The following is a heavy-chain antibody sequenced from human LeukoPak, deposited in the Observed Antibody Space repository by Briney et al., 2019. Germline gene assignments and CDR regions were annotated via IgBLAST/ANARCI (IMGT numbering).Heavy chain of an antibody. V-gene: IGHV4-4*07. J-gene: IGHJ3*02. CDR2: IYTSGST. D-gene: IGHD2-15*01. CDR3: ARAGLGYCSGGSCSSAPLDAFDI. Sequence: SETLSLTRTVSGGSISSYYWSWIRQPAGKGLEWIGRIYTSGSTNYNPSLKSRVTMSVDTSKNQFSLKLSSVTAADTAVYYCARAGLGYCSGGSCSSAPLDAFDIWGQGTMVTVSS. CDR1: GGSISSYY.